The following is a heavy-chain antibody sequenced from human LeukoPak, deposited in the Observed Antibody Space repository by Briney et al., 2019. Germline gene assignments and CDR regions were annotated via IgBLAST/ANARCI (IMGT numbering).Heavy chain of an antibody. CDR1: GFTFSSYR. D-gene: IGHD6-13*01. CDR2: ISYDGSHK. J-gene: IGHJ4*02. V-gene: IGHV3-30*18. CDR3: AKDLGSYSSSLI. Sequence: PGGSLRLSCAASGFTFSSYRMHWVRQAPGKGLEWVAVISYDGSHKYYADSVKGRFTISRDNSKSTLYLQMNSLRAEDTAVYYCAKDLGSYSSSLIWGQGTLVTVSS.